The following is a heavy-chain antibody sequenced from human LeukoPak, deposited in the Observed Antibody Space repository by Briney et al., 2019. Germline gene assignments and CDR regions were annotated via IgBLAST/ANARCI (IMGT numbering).Heavy chain of an antibody. Sequence: LTGGSLRLSCAASGSTFSSYGMHWVRQAPGKGLEWVAFIRYDGSNKYYADSVKGRFTISRDNSKNTLYLQMNSLRAEDTAVYYCAKDQGGCSSTSCYRVFDYWGQGTLVTVSS. D-gene: IGHD2-2*02. V-gene: IGHV3-30*02. CDR2: IRYDGSNK. CDR3: AKDQGGCSSTSCYRVFDY. J-gene: IGHJ4*02. CDR1: GSTFSSYG.